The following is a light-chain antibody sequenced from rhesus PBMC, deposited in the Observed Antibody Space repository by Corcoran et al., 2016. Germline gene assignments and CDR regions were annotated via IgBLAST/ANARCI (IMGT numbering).Light chain of an antibody. CDR3: LQHNSYPLT. V-gene: IGKV1-28*03. CDR1: QGISSY. CDR2: DAS. Sequence: DIQMTQSPSSLSASVGDTVTITCRASQGISSYLNWFQQNPGKAPKLLIYDASSLEIGVPSRFSGSGSGTDFTLTISSLHPEDFAAYYCLQHNSYPLTFGGGTKVEIK. J-gene: IGKJ4*01.